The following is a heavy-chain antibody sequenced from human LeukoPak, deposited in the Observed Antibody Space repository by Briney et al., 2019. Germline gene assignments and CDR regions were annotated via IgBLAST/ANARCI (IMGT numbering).Heavy chain of an antibody. D-gene: IGHD2-2*02. CDR2: INPNSGGT. Sequence: ASVKVSCKASGYTFTGYYMHWVRQAPGQGLEWMGWINPNSGGTNYAQKFQGRVTMTRDTPISTAYMELSRLRSDHTAVYHCASGPIPPLPDHPTEYYFDYWGQGTLVTVSS. CDR1: GYTFTGYY. J-gene: IGHJ4*02. V-gene: IGHV1-2*02. CDR3: ASGPIPPLPDHPTEYYFDY.